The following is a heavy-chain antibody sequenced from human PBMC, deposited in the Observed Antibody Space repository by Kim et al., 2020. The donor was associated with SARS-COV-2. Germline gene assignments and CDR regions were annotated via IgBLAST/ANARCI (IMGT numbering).Heavy chain of an antibody. D-gene: IGHD5-12*01. J-gene: IGHJ4*02. V-gene: IGHV1-18*01. CDR3: ARDNGYSGSFDY. Sequence: NYAQKLQGRVTMTTDTSTSTAYMELRSLRSDDTAVYYCARDNGYSGSFDYWGQGTLVTVSS.